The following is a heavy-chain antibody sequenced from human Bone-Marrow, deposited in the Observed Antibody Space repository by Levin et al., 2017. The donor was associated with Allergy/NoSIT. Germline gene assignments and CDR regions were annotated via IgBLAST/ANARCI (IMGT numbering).Heavy chain of an antibody. CDR1: GFTFSGSS. D-gene: IGHD6-25*01. CDR2: IDSGSNYK. CDR3: ARDTSGYITTTYFDH. Sequence: PGGSLRLSCAVSGFTFSGSSMSWVRQAPGMGLEWVSYIDSGSNYKLYADSVKGRVTISRDYAKNSLFLQMNSLRAEDTAVYYCARDTSGYITTTYFDHWGQGAPVTVSS. V-gene: IGHV3-21*01. J-gene: IGHJ4*02.